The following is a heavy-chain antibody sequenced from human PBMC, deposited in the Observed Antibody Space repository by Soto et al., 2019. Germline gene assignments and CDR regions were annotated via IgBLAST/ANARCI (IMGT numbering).Heavy chain of an antibody. CDR3: DRVKRWLQKNWFDP. D-gene: IGHD5-12*01. CDR2: INHSGST. J-gene: IGHJ5*02. V-gene: IGHV4-34*01. CDR1: GGSFSGYY. Sequence: SETLSLTCAVYGGSFSGYYWSWIRQPPGKGLEWIGEINHSGSTNYNPSLKSRVTISVDTSKNQFSLKLSYVTAEDTAVYYCDRVKRWLQKNWFDPWGQGTLITVSS.